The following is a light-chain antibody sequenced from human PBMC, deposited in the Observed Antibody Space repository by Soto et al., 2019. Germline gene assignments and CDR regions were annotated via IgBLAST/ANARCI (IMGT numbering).Light chain of an antibody. V-gene: IGLV1-40*01. J-gene: IGLJ3*02. CDR1: PSKTGAGSD. CDR2: SNT. CDR3: QSFDTSLRGWV. Sequence: QSVLTQPPSGSGAPGQGLTISCTGTPSKTGAGSDVHWYQQHPGTAPKYLFYSNTIRPSGVPDRFSGSKSGTSASLAISGLQAEDEADYFCQSFDTSLRGWVFGGGTKVTVL.